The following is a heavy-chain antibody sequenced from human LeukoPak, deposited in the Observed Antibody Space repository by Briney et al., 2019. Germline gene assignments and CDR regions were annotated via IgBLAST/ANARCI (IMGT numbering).Heavy chain of an antibody. Sequence: GGSLRLSCAASGFTFSSYDMHWVRQATGKGLEWVSAIGTAGDSFYSGSLMDRFTISRENVKNSLYLQMISLRAGDTAVYYCARGLRYCSGGSCYNSDAFDIWGQGTMVTVSS. D-gene: IGHD2-15*01. CDR3: ARGLRYCSGGSCYNSDAFDI. CDR2: IGTAGDS. J-gene: IGHJ3*02. CDR1: GFTFSSYD. V-gene: IGHV3-13*01.